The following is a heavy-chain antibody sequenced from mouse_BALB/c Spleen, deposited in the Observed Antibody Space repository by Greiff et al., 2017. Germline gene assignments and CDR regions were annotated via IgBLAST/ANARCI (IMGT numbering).Heavy chain of an antibody. Sequence: EVQLQQSGPELVKPGASVKISCKASGYTFTDYNMHWVKQSHGKSLEWIGYIYPYNGGTGYNQKFKSKATLTVDNSSSTAYMELRSLTSEDSAVYYCAKCITTVVATRYYAMDYWGQGTSVTVSS. J-gene: IGHJ4*01. D-gene: IGHD1-1*01. V-gene: IGHV1S29*02. CDR3: AKCITTVVATRYYAMDY. CDR2: IYPYNGGT. CDR1: GYTFTDYN.